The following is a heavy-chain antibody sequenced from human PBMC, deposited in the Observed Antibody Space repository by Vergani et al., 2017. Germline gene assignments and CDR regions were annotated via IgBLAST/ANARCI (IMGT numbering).Heavy chain of an antibody. CDR1: GFSFPGYA. CDR3: TKGSRGYTGYFFDY. J-gene: IGHJ4*02. D-gene: IGHD5-12*01. CDR2: VSGSSATP. Sequence: EVQVVESGGGLVQPGGSLRLSCEASGFSFPGYAMSWVRQAPGKGLEWVSSVSGSSATPYYADSVKGRFIISRDNSKNTLHLQMNSLRADDTAVYYCTKGSRGYTGYFFDYWGQGTLATVSP. V-gene: IGHV3-23*04.